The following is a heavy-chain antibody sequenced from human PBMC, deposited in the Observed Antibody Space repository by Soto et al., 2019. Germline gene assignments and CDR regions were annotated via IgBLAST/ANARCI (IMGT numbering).Heavy chain of an antibody. CDR3: TKRRSARPGFDAFDL. CDR1: GFTFEDYS. D-gene: IGHD3-10*01. J-gene: IGHJ3*01. V-gene: IGHV3-9*01. CDR2: ISGNSGSS. Sequence: PGGSLRLSCVASGFTFEDYSLHWVRQVPGKGLEWVAGISGNSGSSGYADSVRGRFTVSRDNAKNSLFLQMSSLSPEDTAPYYCTKRRSARPGFDAFDLWGQGTMVTVSS.